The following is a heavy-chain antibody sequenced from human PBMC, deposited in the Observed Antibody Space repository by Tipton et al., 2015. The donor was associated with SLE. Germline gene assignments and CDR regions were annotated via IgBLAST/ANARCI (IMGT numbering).Heavy chain of an antibody. CDR3: ARGDYDGSGTAGWFDP. CDR2: INHSGST. Sequence: TLSLTCAVYGGSFSGYYWSWIRQPPGKGLEWIGEINHSGSTYYNPSLKSRVTISVDTSKNQFSLKLSSVTAADTAVYYCARGDYDGSGTAGWFDPWGQGTLVTVSS. D-gene: IGHD3-10*01. J-gene: IGHJ5*02. V-gene: IGHV4-34*01. CDR1: GGSFSGYY.